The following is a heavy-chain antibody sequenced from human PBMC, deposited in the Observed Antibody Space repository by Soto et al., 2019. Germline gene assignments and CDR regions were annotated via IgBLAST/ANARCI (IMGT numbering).Heavy chain of an antibody. CDR2: IYYSGST. CDR3: AGFVVPASRNSDFDY. D-gene: IGHD2-15*01. Sequence: PXGTLSLTCTVSGISVSTSDDYWGWVRQPPGKGLDWIGNIYYSGSTFYNPSLRSRVTLSVDTSKNQFSLRLNSVTAADTAVYFCAGFVVPASRNSDFDYWGQGTLVTVSS. V-gene: IGHV4-39*01. CDR1: GISVSTSDDY. J-gene: IGHJ4*02.